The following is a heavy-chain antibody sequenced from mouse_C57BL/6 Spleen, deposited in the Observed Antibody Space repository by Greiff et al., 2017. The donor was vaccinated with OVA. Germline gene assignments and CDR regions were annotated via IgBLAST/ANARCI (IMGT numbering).Heavy chain of an antibody. Sequence: QVQLKESGAELARPGASVKLSCKASGYTFTSYGISWVKQRTGQGLEWLGEIYPRSGNTYYNEKFKGKATLTADKSSSTAYMELRSLTSEDSAVYFCARRGWDVSYWYFDVWGTGTTVTVSS. V-gene: IGHV1-81*01. CDR3: ARRGWDVSYWYFDV. D-gene: IGHD4-1*01. CDR1: GYTFTSYG. J-gene: IGHJ1*03. CDR2: IYPRSGNT.